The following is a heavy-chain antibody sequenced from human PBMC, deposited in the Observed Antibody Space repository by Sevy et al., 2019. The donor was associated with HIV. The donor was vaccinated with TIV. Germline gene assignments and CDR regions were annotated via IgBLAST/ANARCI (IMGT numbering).Heavy chain of an antibody. J-gene: IGHJ4*02. Sequence: GGSLRLSCAASGFTFSDYGMHWVRQAPGKGLEWVAVIWSDGSNKYDGDSVKGRLTISRDSSKNTLFLQMNSLRVDDTAVYYCAREERSGTTTSFDYWGQGALVTVSS. CDR1: GFTFSDYG. CDR3: AREERSGTTTSFDY. V-gene: IGHV3-33*01. CDR2: IWSDGSNK. D-gene: IGHD1-7*01.